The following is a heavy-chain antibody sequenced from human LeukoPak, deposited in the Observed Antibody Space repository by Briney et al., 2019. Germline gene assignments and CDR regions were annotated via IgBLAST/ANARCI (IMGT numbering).Heavy chain of an antibody. CDR1: GGSISSSSYY. D-gene: IGHD5-12*01. CDR2: IYYSGNT. Sequence: SETLSLTCTVSGGSISSSSYYWGWIRQPPGKGLEWIGSIYYSGNTYYNPSLKSRVTISVDTSKNHFSLKLSSVTAADTAVYYCARHFRATGNFDYWGQGTLVTVSS. J-gene: IGHJ4*02. CDR3: ARHFRATGNFDY. V-gene: IGHV4-39*01.